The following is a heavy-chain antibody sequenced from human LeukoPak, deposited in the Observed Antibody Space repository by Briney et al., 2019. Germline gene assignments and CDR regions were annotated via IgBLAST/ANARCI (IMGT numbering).Heavy chain of an antibody. CDR3: AREYSSSLDY. Sequence: PSETLSLTCTVSGGSISSGGYYWSWIRQHPGKGLEWIGYIYYSGSTYYNPSLKSRVTISVDTSKNQFSLKLSSVTAADTAAYYCAREYSSSLDYWGQGTLVTVSS. D-gene: IGHD6-6*01. V-gene: IGHV4-31*03. CDR1: GGSISSGGYY. CDR2: IYYSGST. J-gene: IGHJ4*02.